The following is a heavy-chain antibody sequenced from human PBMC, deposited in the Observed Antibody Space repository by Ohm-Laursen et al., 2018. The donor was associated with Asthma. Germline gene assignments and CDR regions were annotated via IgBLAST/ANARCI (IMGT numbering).Heavy chain of an antibody. CDR2: IHYSGST. J-gene: IGHJ4*02. CDR3: ARDGRLRGSFDY. V-gene: IGHV4-31*02. CDR1: GDSISSGNNY. D-gene: IGHD3-10*01. Sequence: SETLSLTWTVSGDSISSGNNYWSWIRQHPGKGLEWIGNIHYSGSTIYNPSLESRLTISVDTSKNQFSLNLSSVTAADTALYYCARDGRLRGSFDYWGQGTLVTVSS.